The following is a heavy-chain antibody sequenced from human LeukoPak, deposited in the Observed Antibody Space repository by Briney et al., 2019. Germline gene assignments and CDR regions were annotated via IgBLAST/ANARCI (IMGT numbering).Heavy chain of an antibody. J-gene: IGHJ5*02. CDR1: GFTFRSYG. V-gene: IGHV3-48*01. D-gene: IGHD3-16*01. CDR2: ISGDTSTV. Sequence: GGSLRLSCAASGFTFRSYGMNWVRQAPGKGLEWVSYISGDTSTVQYADSVRGRFTISRDNAKNSLSLQMNSLRADDTAVYYCARGALNLDNWFDPWGQGTLVTVSS. CDR3: ARGALNLDNWFDP.